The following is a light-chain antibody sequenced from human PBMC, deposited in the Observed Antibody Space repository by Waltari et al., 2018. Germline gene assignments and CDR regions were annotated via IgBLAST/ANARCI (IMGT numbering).Light chain of an antibody. CDR3: QRYDNLPMFA. Sequence: DIQMTKYPSSLSASVGDRVTITCQPSQDISHYLNWYQQRPGQPPKLLIHDASNLETGVPSRFSGSQSGTQFTLTISSLQPDDIATYYCQRYDNLPMFAFGPGTKVDIK. CDR2: DAS. V-gene: IGKV1-33*01. CDR1: QDISHY. J-gene: IGKJ3*01.